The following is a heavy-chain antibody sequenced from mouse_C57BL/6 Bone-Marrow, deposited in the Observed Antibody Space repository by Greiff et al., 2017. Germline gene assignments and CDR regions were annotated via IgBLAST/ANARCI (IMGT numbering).Heavy chain of an antibody. CDR1: GYTFTDYY. Sequence: LVESGPVLVKPGASVKMSCKASGYTFTDYYMNWVKQSHGKSLEWIGVINPYNGGTSYNQKFKGKATLTVDKSSSTAYMELNSLTSEDSAVYYCARRGIYYGSSRGYFDVWGTGTTVTVSS. CDR3: ARRGIYYGSSRGYFDV. V-gene: IGHV1-19*01. D-gene: IGHD1-1*01. CDR2: INPYNGGT. J-gene: IGHJ1*03.